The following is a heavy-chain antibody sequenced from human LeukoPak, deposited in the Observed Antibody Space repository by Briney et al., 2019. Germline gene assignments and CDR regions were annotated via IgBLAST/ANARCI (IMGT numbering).Heavy chain of an antibody. Sequence: PSETLSLTCAVYGGSFSGYYWSWIRQPPGKGLEWIGEINHSGSTNYNPSLKSRVAISVDTSKNQFPLKLSSVTAADTAVYYCARTGYSYGRDAFDIWGQGTMVTVSS. CDR2: INHSGST. CDR3: ARTGYSYGRDAFDI. D-gene: IGHD5-18*01. CDR1: GGSFSGYY. J-gene: IGHJ3*02. V-gene: IGHV4-34*01.